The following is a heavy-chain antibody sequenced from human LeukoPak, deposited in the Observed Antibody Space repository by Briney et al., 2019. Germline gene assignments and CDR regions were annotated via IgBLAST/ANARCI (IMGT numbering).Heavy chain of an antibody. J-gene: IGHJ4*02. D-gene: IGHD3-22*01. CDR2: IIPIFGTA. CDR1: GGTFSSYA. CDR3: ARDGSLTLDDSSGYYSY. Sequence: ASVKVSCKASGGTFSSYAISWVRQAPGQGLEWMGGIIPIFGTANYAQKFQGRVTITADKSTSTAYMELSSLRSEDTAVYYCARDGSLTLDDSSGYYSYWGQGTLVTVSS. V-gene: IGHV1-69*06.